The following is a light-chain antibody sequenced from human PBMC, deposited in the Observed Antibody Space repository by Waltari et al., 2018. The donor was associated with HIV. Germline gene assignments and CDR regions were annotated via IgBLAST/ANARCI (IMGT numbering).Light chain of an antibody. CDR1: SSNLGNNY. J-gene: IGLJ3*02. CDR2: DKN. Sequence: QSVLTQPPSVSAAPGQKVTISCSGSSSNLGNNYVSWYQQLPGTAPKLLIYDKNKRPSGIPDRFSGSKSGTSATLGVTGLQTGDEADYYCGTWDSSLSAWVFGGGTKLTVL. V-gene: IGLV1-51*01. CDR3: GTWDSSLSAWV.